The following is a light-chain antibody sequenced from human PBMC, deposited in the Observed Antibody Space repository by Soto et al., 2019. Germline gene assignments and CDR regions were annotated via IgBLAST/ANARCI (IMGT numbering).Light chain of an antibody. CDR1: QTVSSN. J-gene: IGKJ5*01. CDR2: GAS. Sequence: EVVVTQSQVTLSVSPGERATLSCRASQTVSSNLAWYQQKPGQAPRLLIFGASTRATGIPARFSGSGSGTDFTLTISSLEPEDSAVYYCQQRHMWPIPFGQGTRPEIK. V-gene: IGKV3-15*01. CDR3: QQRHMWPIP.